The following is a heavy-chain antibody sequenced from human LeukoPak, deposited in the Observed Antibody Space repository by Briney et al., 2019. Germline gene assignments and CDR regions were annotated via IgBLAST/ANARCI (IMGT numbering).Heavy chain of an antibody. V-gene: IGHV1-69*10. CDR2: INPILGIA. CDR1: GYTFTGYY. Sequence: GASVKVSCKASGYTFTGYYMHWVRQAPGQGLEWMGWINPILGIANYAQKFQGRVTITADKSTSTAYMELSSLRSEDTAVYYCARTGATVTTDYWGQGTLVTVSS. CDR3: ARTGATVTTDY. D-gene: IGHD4-11*01. J-gene: IGHJ4*02.